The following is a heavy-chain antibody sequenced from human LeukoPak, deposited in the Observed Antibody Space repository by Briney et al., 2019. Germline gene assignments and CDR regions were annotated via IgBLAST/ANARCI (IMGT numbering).Heavy chain of an antibody. CDR3: AREGPRYSSSWYGWYYYGMDV. J-gene: IGHJ6*02. Sequence: GGSLRLSCAASGFTFSSYEMNWVRQAPGKGLEWVSYISSSGSTIYYADSVKGRFTISRDNAKNSLYLQMSSLRAEDTAVYYCAREGPRYSSSWYGWYYYGMDVWGQGTTVTVSS. CDR1: GFTFSSYE. D-gene: IGHD6-13*01. CDR2: ISSSGSTI. V-gene: IGHV3-48*03.